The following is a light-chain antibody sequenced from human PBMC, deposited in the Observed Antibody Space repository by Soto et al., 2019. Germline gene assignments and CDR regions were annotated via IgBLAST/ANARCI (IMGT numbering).Light chain of an antibody. V-gene: IGKV1-33*01. J-gene: IGKJ3*01. CDR2: DAS. Sequence: DIQMTQSPSSLSASVGDRVTITCQASQDISNYLNWYQHKPGKAPKLLIYDASNLEPGVPLRFSGSGSGTDFTLTISSLQPEAIATYYCQQFDNLPLSFGPGTKVDI. CDR1: QDISNY. CDR3: QQFDNLPLS.